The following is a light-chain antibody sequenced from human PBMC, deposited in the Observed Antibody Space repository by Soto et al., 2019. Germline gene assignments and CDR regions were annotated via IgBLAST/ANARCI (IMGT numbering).Light chain of an antibody. V-gene: IGLV2-23*01. Sequence: QSALTQPASVSGSPGQSITISCTGTISDVGSYNLVSWYQQHPGKAPKLMIYEGSKRPSGVSNRFSGSKSGNTASLTISGLQAEDEADYYCCSYAGSSTSVVFGGGTKLTVL. CDR3: CSYAGSSTSVV. CDR2: EGS. J-gene: IGLJ2*01. CDR1: ISDVGSYNL.